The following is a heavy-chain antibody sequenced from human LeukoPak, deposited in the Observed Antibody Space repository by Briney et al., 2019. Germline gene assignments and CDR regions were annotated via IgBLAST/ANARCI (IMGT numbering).Heavy chain of an antibody. D-gene: IGHD5-18*01. CDR2: IYYSGST. CDR1: GGSISSGGYY. V-gene: IGHV4-31*03. Sequence: SETLSLTCTVSGGSISSGGYYWSWIRQHPGKGLEWIGYIYYSGSTYYNPSLKSRVTMSVDTSKNQFSLKLSSVTAADTAVYYCAREEYSYGYWKFDYWGQGTLVTVSS. CDR3: AREEYSYGYWKFDY. J-gene: IGHJ4*02.